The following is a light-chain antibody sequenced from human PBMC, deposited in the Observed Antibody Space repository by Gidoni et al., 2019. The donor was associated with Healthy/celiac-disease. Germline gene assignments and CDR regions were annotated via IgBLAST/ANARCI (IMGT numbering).Light chain of an antibody. Sequence: DIQMTQSPSTLSASVGDRVTITCRASQSISSWLAWYQQKPGKAPKLLIYKASSLESGVPSRFSGSGSGTEFTLTISSLQPDDFATYYCQQYNSYWTFGPXTKVEIK. V-gene: IGKV1-5*03. J-gene: IGKJ1*01. CDR2: KAS. CDR1: QSISSW. CDR3: QQYNSYWT.